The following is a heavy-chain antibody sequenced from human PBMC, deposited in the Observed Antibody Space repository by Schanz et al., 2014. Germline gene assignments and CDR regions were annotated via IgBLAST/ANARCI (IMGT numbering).Heavy chain of an antibody. CDR1: GYTFTNYA. CDR3: ARGGVVVVTAALNWFDL. J-gene: IGHJ5*02. Sequence: QVQLVQSGSELKKPGASVKVSCKASGYTFTNYAMNWVRQAPGQGLEWMGWINTNNGDPTYAQGFTGRFVFSLDTSVSTAYLQISSLKAEDTAVYYCARGGVVVVTAALNWFDLWGQGTLVTVSS. CDR2: INTNNGDP. D-gene: IGHD2-15*01. V-gene: IGHV7-4-1*02.